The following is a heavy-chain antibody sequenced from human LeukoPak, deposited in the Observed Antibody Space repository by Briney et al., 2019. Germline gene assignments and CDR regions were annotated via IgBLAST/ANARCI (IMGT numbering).Heavy chain of an antibody. Sequence: ASVKVSCKALGYTFTDHYFHWLRQAPGQGIEWMGWIHPGRGDTNIAQKFQGRVSLTRDMSISTAYMELSRLTSDDTAVYYCARDHNWGPDFWGQGTLVSVSS. CDR1: GYTFTDHY. CDR3: ARDHNWGPDF. D-gene: IGHD7-27*01. J-gene: IGHJ4*02. V-gene: IGHV1-2*02. CDR2: IHPGRGDT.